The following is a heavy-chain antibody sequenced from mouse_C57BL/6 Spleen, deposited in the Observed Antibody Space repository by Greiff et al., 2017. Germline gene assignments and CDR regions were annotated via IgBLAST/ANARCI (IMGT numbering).Heavy chain of an antibody. J-gene: IGHJ3*01. V-gene: IGHV1-78*01. CDR3: AFYGYPRAWFAY. CDR1: GYTFTDHT. D-gene: IGHD2-2*01. Sequence: VQLQQSDAELVKPGASVKISCKVSGYTFTDHTIHWMKQRPEQGLEWIGYIYPRDGSTKYNEKFKCKATLTADKSSSTAYMQLNSLTSEDSAVYFCAFYGYPRAWFAYWGQGTLVTVSA. CDR2: IYPRDGST.